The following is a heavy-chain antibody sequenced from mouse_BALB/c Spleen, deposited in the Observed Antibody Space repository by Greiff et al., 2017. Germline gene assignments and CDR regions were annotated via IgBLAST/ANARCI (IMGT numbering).Heavy chain of an antibody. Sequence: VQLQQSGAELVRPGTSVKVSCKASGYAFTNYLIEWVKQRPGQGLEWIGVINPGSGGTNYNEKFKGKATLTADKSSSTAYMQLSSLTSDDSAVYFCARREGLLRLPLFDYWGQGTTLTVSS. CDR2: INPGSGGT. CDR3: ARREGLLRLPLFDY. D-gene: IGHD1-2*01. CDR1: GYAFTNYL. J-gene: IGHJ2*01. V-gene: IGHV1-54*01.